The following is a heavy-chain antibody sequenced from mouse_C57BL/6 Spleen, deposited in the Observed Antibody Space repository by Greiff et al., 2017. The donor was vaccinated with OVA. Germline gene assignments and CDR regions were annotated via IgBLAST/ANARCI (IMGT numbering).Heavy chain of an antibody. CDR3: ASPIYYGNYGDAMDY. D-gene: IGHD2-1*01. CDR1: GYSITSGYY. V-gene: IGHV3-6*01. CDR2: ISYDGSN. Sequence: EVKLQESGPGLVKPSQSLSLTCSVTGYSITSGYYWNWIRQFPGNKLEWMGYISYDGSNNYNPSLKNRISITRDTSKNQVFLKLSSVTTDDTATYYCASPIYYGNYGDAMDYWGQGTSVTVSS. J-gene: IGHJ4*01.